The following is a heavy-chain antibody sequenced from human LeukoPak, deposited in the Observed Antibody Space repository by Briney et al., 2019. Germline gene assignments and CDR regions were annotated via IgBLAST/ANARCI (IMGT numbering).Heavy chain of an antibody. V-gene: IGHV4-59*01. J-gene: IGHJ4*02. D-gene: IGHD3-16*01. CDR2: ICYSGST. CDR3: ARGGRYVFDY. Sequence: SETLSLTCAVYGGSFSGYYWSWIRQPPGKRLEWIGYICYSGSTNYNPSLKNRVTISVDPSKTQFSLKLSSVTAADTAVYYCARGGRYVFDYWGQGTLVTVFS. CDR1: GGSFSGYY.